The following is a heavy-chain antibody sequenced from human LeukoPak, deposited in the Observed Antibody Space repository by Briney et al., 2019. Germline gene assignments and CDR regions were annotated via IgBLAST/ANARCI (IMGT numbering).Heavy chain of an antibody. CDR3: VRDRWFGELYFDY. D-gene: IGHD3-10*01. CDR2: IKQDGSEK. J-gene: IGHJ4*02. Sequence: GGSLRLSCAASGFTFSSYWMSWVRQAPGKGLEWVANIKQDGSEKYYVDSVKGRFTISRDNAKNSLYLQMNSLRAEDTAVYYCVRDRWFGELYFDYWGQGTLVTVSS. V-gene: IGHV3-7*01. CDR1: GFTFSSYW.